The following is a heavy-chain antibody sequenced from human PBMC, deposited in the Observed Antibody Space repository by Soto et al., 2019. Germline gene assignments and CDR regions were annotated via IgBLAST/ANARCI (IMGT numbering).Heavy chain of an antibody. CDR3: ERLSHICPVETYFYHVLDS. V-gene: IGHV4-59*02. CDR2: IHSSGHT. J-gene: IGHJ6*02. Sequence: SETLSLTCTVSGGSVDNYHWSWIRRPPGKGLEWVGYIHSSGHTNYNPSLRSRLTLSVDTSKNQFSLKVSPVTAADTAVYYWERLSHICPVETYFYHVLDSWGQGSTVTVSS. D-gene: IGHD2-21*01. CDR1: GGSVDNYH.